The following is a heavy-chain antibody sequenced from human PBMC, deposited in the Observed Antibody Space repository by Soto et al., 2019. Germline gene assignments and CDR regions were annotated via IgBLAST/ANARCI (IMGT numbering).Heavy chain of an antibody. J-gene: IGHJ5*02. CDR1: GYTFTSYG. CDR2: ISAYNGNT. D-gene: IGHD4-17*01. Sequence: ASVKVSCKASGYTFTSYGISWVRQAPGQGLEWMGWISAYNGNTNYAQKLQGGVTMTTDTSTSTAYMELRSLRSDDTAVYYCARGIGLRTTVTSSPWGQGTLVTVSS. CDR3: ARGIGLRTTVTSSP. V-gene: IGHV1-18*04.